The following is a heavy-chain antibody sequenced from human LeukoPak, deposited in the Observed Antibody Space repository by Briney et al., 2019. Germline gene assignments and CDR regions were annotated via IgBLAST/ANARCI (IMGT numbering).Heavy chain of an antibody. Sequence: QAGGSLRLSCAASGFTFSSYAMSWVRQAPGKGLEWVSAISGSGGSTYYADSVKGRFTISRDNSKNTLYLQMNSLRAEDTAVYYCVRGFPLSSGYLGDDYWGLGTLVTVSS. V-gene: IGHV3-23*01. D-gene: IGHD3-22*01. CDR1: GFTFSSYA. CDR2: ISGSGGST. J-gene: IGHJ4*02. CDR3: VRGFPLSSGYLGDDY.